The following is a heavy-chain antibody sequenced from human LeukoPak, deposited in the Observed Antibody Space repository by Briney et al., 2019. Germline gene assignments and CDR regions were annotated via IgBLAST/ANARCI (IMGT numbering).Heavy chain of an antibody. J-gene: IGHJ4*02. V-gene: IGHV3-9*01. CDR2: ISWNSHTI. CDR1: GLTFDEYT. Sequence: SLKISCAASGLTFDEYTRHWVPQAKGKSVWCVSGISWNSHTIDYGDSVKGRFTISRDNAKISLYLQINSLRAEDTALYYCAKARIALAALDYWGQGTLVTVSS. D-gene: IGHD6-19*01. CDR3: AKARIALAALDY.